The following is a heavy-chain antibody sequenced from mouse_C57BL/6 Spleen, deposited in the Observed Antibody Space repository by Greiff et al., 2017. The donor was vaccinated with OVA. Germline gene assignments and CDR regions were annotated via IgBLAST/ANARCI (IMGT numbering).Heavy chain of an antibody. CDR3: ARPRITTRAMDY. CDR2: INPNNGGT. D-gene: IGHD1-1*01. CDR1: GYTFTDYY. J-gene: IGHJ4*01. V-gene: IGHV1-26*01. Sequence: EVQLQQSGPELVKPGASVKISCKASGYTFTDYYMNWVKQSHGKSLEWIGDINPNNGGTSYNQKFKGKATLTVDKSSSTAYMELRSLTSEDSAVYYCARPRITTRAMDYWGQGTSVTVSS.